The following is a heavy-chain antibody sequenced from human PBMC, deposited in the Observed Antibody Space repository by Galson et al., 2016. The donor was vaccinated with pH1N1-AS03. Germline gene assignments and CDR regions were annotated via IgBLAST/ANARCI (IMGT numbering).Heavy chain of an antibody. D-gene: IGHD6-25*01. CDR2: ISSFTGYT. CDR1: GYTFPNYG. V-gene: IGHV1-18*01. Sequence: SVKVSCKASGYTFPNYGVSWVRQAPGQGLEWMGGISSFTGYTTYAQKLQDRVTMTRDTSTSTAYMELRSLRSDDTAVYFCARDAAYYYGMDVWGQGTTVIVS. J-gene: IGHJ6*02. CDR3: ARDAAYYYGMDV.